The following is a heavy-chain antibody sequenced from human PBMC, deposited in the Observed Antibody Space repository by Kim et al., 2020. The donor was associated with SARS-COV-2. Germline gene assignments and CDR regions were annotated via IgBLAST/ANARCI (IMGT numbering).Heavy chain of an antibody. J-gene: IGHJ6*02. D-gene: IGHD3-10*01. CDR3: ERSQITMVRGVISSYYYYGMDV. CDR2: IYYSGST. CDR1: GCSISSYY. V-gene: IGHV4-59*08. Sequence: SETLSLTCTVSGCSISSYYWSWIRQPPGKGLEWIGYIYYSGSTNYNPSLKSRVTISVDTSKNQFSLKLSSVTAADTAGYYCERSQITMVRGVISSYYYYGMDVWGQGTTVTVSS.